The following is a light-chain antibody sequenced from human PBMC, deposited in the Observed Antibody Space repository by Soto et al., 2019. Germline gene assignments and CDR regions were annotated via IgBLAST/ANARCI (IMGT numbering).Light chain of an antibody. J-gene: IGKJ4*01. Sequence: DIQMTQSPSSVSASVGDRVTITCRASQDISTWLAWYQQKPGKAPKLLIYGASSLQSGVPSRFSGSGSGTDFTLTISRLEPEDFAVYYCQQYGSSQGTFGGGTKVDIK. CDR2: GAS. CDR1: QDISTW. CDR3: QQYGSSQGT. V-gene: IGKV1-12*01.